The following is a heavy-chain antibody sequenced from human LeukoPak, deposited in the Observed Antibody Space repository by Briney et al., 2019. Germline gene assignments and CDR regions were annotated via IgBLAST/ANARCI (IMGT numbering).Heavy chain of an antibody. CDR2: IYHSGTT. V-gene: IGHV4-38-2*02. Sequence: TSETLSLTCTVSGYSISSGCHWGWFRQPPGKGLEWIGLIYHSGTTYYNPSLKSRVTIFVDTSKNQFSLNLKSVTAADTAVYFCARIGGGTPGSWGQGTLVTVSS. CDR1: GYSISSGCH. D-gene: IGHD3-10*01. J-gene: IGHJ4*02. CDR3: ARIGGGTPGS.